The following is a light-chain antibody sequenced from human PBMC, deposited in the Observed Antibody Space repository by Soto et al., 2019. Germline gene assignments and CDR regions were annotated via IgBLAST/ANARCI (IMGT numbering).Light chain of an antibody. CDR1: SSDIGGYDY. V-gene: IGLV2-14*01. J-gene: IGLJ2*01. Sequence: QSALTQPASVSGSPGQSITISCTGTSSDIGGYDYVSWYQQHPGKAPRLLISEVSHRPSGVSNRFSGSKSGNTASLTISGLQAEHEADYYCNSYTRSSTHVAFGGGTKLTVL. CDR2: EVS. CDR3: NSYTRSSTHVA.